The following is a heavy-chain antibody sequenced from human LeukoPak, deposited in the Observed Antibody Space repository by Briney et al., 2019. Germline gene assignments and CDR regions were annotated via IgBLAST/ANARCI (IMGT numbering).Heavy chain of an antibody. D-gene: IGHD3-22*01. Sequence: GGSLRLSCAASGFTFSSYAMSWVRQAPGKGLEWVSAISGSGGSTYYADSVKGRFTISRDNSKNTLYLQMSSLRAEDTAVYYCAKDTYYYDSSGYFDYWGQGTLVTVSS. CDR3: AKDTYYYDSSGYFDY. V-gene: IGHV3-23*01. J-gene: IGHJ4*02. CDR2: ISGSGGST. CDR1: GFTFSSYA.